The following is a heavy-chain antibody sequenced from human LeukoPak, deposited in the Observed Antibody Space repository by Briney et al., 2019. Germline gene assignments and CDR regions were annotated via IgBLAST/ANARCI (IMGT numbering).Heavy chain of an antibody. V-gene: IGHV3-23*01. CDR1: GFTFSSYA. D-gene: IGHD3-16*02. CDR3: AKGTFGGVIATNDY. CDR2: ISGSGGST. J-gene: IGHJ4*02. Sequence: GGPLRLSCAASGFTFSSYAMSWVRQAPGKGLEWVSAISGSGGSTYYADSVKGRFTISRDNSKNTLYLQMNSLRAEDTAVYYCAKGTFGGVIATNDYWGQGTLVTVSS.